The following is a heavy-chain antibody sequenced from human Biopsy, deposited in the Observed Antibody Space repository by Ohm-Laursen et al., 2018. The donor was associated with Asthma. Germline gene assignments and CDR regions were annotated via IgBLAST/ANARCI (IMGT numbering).Heavy chain of an antibody. D-gene: IGHD4-17*01. J-gene: IGHJ4*02. CDR2: HGHEEGGT. Sequence: GSSVKVSCKISGYSLTDLSMHWVRQAPGQGLEWMGGHGHEEGGTVNARRFQGRVTMTEDTSTDTAHMELSSLSSDDTAVYYCASDFPKDYVRYNFQFWGQGTLVTVSS. V-gene: IGHV1-24*01. CDR1: GYSLTDLS. CDR3: ASDFPKDYVRYNFQF.